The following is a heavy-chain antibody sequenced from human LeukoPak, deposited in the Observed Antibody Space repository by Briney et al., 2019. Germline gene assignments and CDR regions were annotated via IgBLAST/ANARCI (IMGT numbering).Heavy chain of an antibody. CDR1: GFTFSSYG. CDR2: IWYDGSNK. Sequence: GGSLRLSCAASGFTFSSYGMHWVRQAPGKGLEWVAVIWYDGSNKYYADSVKGRFTISRDNSKNTLYLQMNSLRAEDTAVYYCAGGYCSSTSCYAADYWGQGTLVTVSS. V-gene: IGHV3-33*01. D-gene: IGHD2-2*01. J-gene: IGHJ4*02. CDR3: AGGYCSSTSCYAADY.